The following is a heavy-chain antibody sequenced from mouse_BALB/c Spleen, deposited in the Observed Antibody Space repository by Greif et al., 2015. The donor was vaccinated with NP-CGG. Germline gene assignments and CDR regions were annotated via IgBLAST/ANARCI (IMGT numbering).Heavy chain of an antibody. J-gene: IGHJ2*01. CDR1: GFNIKDTY. V-gene: IGHV14-3*02. D-gene: IGHD3-1*01. Sequence: EVMLVESGAELVKPGASVKLSCTASGFNIKDTYMHWVKQRPEQGLEWIGRIDPANGNTKYDPKFQGKATITADTSSNTAYLQLSSLTSEDTAVYYCARSGGYYFDYWGQGTTLTVSS. CDR3: ARSGGYYFDY. CDR2: IDPANGNT.